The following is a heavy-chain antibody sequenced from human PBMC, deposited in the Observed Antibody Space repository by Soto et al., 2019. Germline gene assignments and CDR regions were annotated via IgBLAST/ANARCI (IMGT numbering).Heavy chain of an antibody. J-gene: IGHJ4*02. Sequence: PGGSLRLSCAASGFTFSSYAMSWVRQAPGKGLEWVSAISGSGGSTYYADSVKGRFTISRDNSKNTLYLQMNSLRAEDTAVYYCAKDRAPLYFTVTDFDYWGQGTLVTVSS. D-gene: IGHD4-17*01. V-gene: IGHV3-23*01. CDR3: AKDRAPLYFTVTDFDY. CDR2: ISGSGGST. CDR1: GFTFSSYA.